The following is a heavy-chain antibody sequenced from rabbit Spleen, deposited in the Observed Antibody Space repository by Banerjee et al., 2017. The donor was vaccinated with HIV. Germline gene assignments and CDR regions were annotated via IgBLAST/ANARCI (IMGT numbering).Heavy chain of an antibody. J-gene: IGHJ6*01. CDR1: GVSFSGNSY. CDR2: IDTGSSGFT. Sequence: QSLEESGGDLVKPGAYLTLTCIASGVSFSGNSYMCWVRQAPGKGLEWIACIDTGSSGFTYFASWTKGRFTISKASSTTVTLQVTSLTAADTATYFCARDTSSSFSSYGMDLWGPGTLVTVS. D-gene: IGHD1-1*01. CDR3: ARDTSSSFSSYGMDL. V-gene: IGHV1S40*01.